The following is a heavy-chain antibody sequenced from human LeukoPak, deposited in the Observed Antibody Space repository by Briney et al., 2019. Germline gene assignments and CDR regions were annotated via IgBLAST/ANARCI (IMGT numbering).Heavy chain of an antibody. Sequence: GGSLRLSCAASGFTFSSYSMNWVRQAPGKGLEWVSSISSSSSYIYYADSVKGRFTISRDNAKDSLYLQMNSLRAEDTAVYYCAVSPRSGYYGDYWGQGTLVTVSS. J-gene: IGHJ4*02. CDR1: GFTFSSYS. D-gene: IGHD3-22*01. V-gene: IGHV3-21*01. CDR3: AVSPRSGYYGDY. CDR2: ISSSSSYI.